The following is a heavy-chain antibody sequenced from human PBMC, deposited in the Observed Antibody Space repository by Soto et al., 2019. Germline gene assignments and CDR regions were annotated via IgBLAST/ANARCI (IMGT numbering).Heavy chain of an antibody. J-gene: IGHJ3*02. CDR2: IIPMFGTL. CDR3: ARKVASSDDAFDI. V-gene: IGHV1-69*06. CDR1: GGTFSSYT. Sequence: QLHLVQSGAEVKKPGSSVKVSCKASGGTFSSYTINWVRQAPGQGLEWLGGIIPMFGTLYYAQKFQGRLTLAADSSTSTAYMELSTLRSDDTAVYYCARKVASSDDAFDIWGQGTMGTVSS. D-gene: IGHD6-6*01.